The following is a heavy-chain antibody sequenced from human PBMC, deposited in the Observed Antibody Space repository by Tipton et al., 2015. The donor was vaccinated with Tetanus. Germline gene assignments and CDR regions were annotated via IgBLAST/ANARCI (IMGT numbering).Heavy chain of an antibody. CDR2: INGHGINT. J-gene: IGHJ4*02. CDR3: ARDSPDILLVPAV. D-gene: IGHD2-2*01. Sequence: SLRLSCAAPGFTFSTYWMHWVRQAPGKGLMWVSRINGHGINTAYADSVKGRFTISRDNAKNTLYLQMNSLRAEDTAVYYCARDSPDILLVPAVWGQGTLVTVSS. CDR1: GFTFSTYW. V-gene: IGHV3-74*01.